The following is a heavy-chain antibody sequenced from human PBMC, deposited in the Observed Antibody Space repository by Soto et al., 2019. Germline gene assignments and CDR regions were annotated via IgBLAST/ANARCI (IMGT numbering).Heavy chain of an antibody. J-gene: IGHJ5*02. CDR3: GGVGFSIVLVPAATYNWFDP. Sequence: QVQLVQSGAEVKKPGSSVKVSCKASGGTFSSYAISWVRQAPGQGLEWMGGIIPIFGTANYAQKFQGRVTITADESTSTAYMELSRLRAEDTAVYYCGGVGFSIVLVPAATYNWFDPWGQGTLVTVSS. D-gene: IGHD2-2*01. CDR2: IIPIFGTA. V-gene: IGHV1-69*12. CDR1: GGTFSSYA.